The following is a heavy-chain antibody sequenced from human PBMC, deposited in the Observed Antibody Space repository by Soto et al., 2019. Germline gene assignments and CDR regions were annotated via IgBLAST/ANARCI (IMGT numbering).Heavy chain of an antibody. Sequence: QTLSLTFAISGDSVSSNIASWNWIRQSPSRGLEWLGRTYYSSKWYNDYAVSVKSRITINPDTSKNQFSLQLNSVTPEDTAVYHCAVDTLPALGYCSSTSCHPVYGVEVFGRGTTVALCS. CDR2: TYYSSKWYN. J-gene: IGHJ6*01. V-gene: IGHV6-1*01. CDR3: AVDTLPALGYCSSTSCHPVYGVEV. CDR1: GDSVSSNIAS. D-gene: IGHD2-2*01.